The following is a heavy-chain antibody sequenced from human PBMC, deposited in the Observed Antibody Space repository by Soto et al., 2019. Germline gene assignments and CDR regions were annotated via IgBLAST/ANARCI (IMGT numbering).Heavy chain of an antibody. CDR1: GGSFSGYY. D-gene: IGHD2-21*02. V-gene: IGHV4-34*01. CDR2: INHSGST. J-gene: IGHJ4*02. CDR3: AKLSAGINQPTLTTVMTVLDF. Sequence: PSETLSLTCAVYGGSFSGYYWSWIRQPPGKGLEWIGEINHSGSTNYNPSLKSRVTISVDTSKNQFSLKLSSVTAADTAVYYCAKLSAGINQPTLTTVMTVLDFWGQGVLVTVSS.